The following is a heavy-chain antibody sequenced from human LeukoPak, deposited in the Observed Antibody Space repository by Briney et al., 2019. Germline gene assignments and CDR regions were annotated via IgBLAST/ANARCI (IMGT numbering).Heavy chain of an antibody. J-gene: IGHJ6*02. CDR2: ISAYNGNT. D-gene: IGHD2-2*01. CDR1: GYTFTSYG. CDR3: ATTRYCNSTGCSFRYYGLDV. V-gene: IGHV1-18*01. Sequence: ASVKVSCKASGYTFTSYGISWVRQAPGQGLEWMGWISAYNGNTNYAQKLQGRVTMTTDTSTSTAYMELRSLRSDDTAVYYCATTRYCNSTGCSFRYYGLDVWGQGTTVTVSS.